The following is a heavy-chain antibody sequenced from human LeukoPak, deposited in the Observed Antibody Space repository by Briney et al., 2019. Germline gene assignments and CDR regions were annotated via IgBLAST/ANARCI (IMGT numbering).Heavy chain of an antibody. CDR3: ANEIVVVTPRYFQH. Sequence: GGSPRLSCAASGFTFSSYWMSWVRQAPGKGLEWVANIKQDGSEKYYVDSVKGRFTISRDNAKNSLYLQMNSLRAEDTAVYYCANEIVVVTPRYFQHWGQGTLVTVSS. V-gene: IGHV3-7*01. D-gene: IGHD3-22*01. CDR1: GFTFSSYW. CDR2: IKQDGSEK. J-gene: IGHJ1*01.